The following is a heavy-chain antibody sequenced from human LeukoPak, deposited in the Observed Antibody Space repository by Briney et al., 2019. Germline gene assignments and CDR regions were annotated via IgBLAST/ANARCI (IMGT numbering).Heavy chain of an antibody. Sequence: GGSLRLSCEASGFTSSTYGMTWVRQAPGKGLEWLSVISGSGGETYYAESVKGRFTVLRDNFKNTVYLQMNSLRVEDTAVYHCAKDLGRWLGLDAFDMWGPGTMVTVSS. V-gene: IGHV3-23*01. CDR2: ISGSGGET. J-gene: IGHJ3*02. CDR1: GFTSSTYG. D-gene: IGHD5-24*01. CDR3: AKDLGRWLGLDAFDM.